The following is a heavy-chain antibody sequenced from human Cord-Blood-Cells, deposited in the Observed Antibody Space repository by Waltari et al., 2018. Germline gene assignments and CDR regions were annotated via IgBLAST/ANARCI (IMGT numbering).Heavy chain of an antibody. V-gene: IGHV4-34*01. D-gene: IGHD3-10*01. Sequence: QVQLQQWGAGMLKPSETLSLTCAVSGGSSSGSSWRWIRQPPGKGLEWIGEINHSGSTNYNPSLKSRVTISVDTSKNQFSLKLSSVTAADTAVYYCAREYGSGSYIFDYWGQGTLVTVSS. CDR1: GGSSSGSS. CDR3: AREYGSGSYIFDY. J-gene: IGHJ4*02. CDR2: INHSGST.